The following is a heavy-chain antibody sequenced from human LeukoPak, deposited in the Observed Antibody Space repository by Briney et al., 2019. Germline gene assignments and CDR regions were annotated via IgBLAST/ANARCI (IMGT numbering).Heavy chain of an antibody. D-gene: IGHD3-10*01. CDR1: GGSFSGYY. J-gene: IGHJ4*02. V-gene: IGHV4-34*01. CDR3: ASRGANY. CDR2: IYYSGST. Sequence: PSETLSLTCAVYGGSFSGYYWSWIRQPPGKGLEWIGSIYYSGSTYYNPSLKSRVTISVDTSKNQFSLKLSSVTAADTAVYYCASRGANYWGQGTLVTVSS.